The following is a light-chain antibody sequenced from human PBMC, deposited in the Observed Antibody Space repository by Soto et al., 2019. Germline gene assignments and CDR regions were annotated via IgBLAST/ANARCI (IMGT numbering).Light chain of an antibody. CDR1: QSVSSY. CDR3: QQRSN. Sequence: EIVLTQSPATLSFSPGERATLSCRASQSVSSYLAWYQQKPGQAPRLLVYDASNRATGIPARFSGSGSGIDFTLTISSLEPEDFAIYYCQQRSNFGQGTRLEIK. J-gene: IGKJ5*01. V-gene: IGKV3-11*01. CDR2: DAS.